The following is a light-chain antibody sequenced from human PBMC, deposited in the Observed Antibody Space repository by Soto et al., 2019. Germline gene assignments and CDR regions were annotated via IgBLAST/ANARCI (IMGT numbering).Light chain of an antibody. CDR2: DTS. V-gene: IGKV1-39*01. CDR1: HTISTF. Sequence: DIQITQSPSCLSVSVGDRVRITCRPSHTISTFLHCFQHKPGNAPNLLNYDTSSLQRGLPSRISGSGSGTYITLTISRVKHEDFGTYYYQQTYSTYARFGGGTKVDIK. J-gene: IGKJ4*01. CDR3: QQTYSTYAR.